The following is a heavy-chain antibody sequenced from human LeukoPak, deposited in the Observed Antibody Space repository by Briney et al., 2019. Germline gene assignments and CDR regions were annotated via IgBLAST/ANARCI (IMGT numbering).Heavy chain of an antibody. J-gene: IGHJ4*02. Sequence: SETLSLTCTVSGGSISSYYWSWIRQPPGKGLEWIGYIYYSGSTNYNPSLKSRVTISVDTSKNQFSLKLSSVTAADTAVYYCAAGAMVRFLEWLASDYWGQGTLVTVSS. CDR3: AAGAMVRFLEWLASDY. CDR2: IYYSGST. D-gene: IGHD3-3*01. V-gene: IGHV4-59*01. CDR1: GGSISSYY.